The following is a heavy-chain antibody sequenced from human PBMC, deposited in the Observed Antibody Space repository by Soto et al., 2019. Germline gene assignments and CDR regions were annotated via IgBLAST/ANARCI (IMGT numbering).Heavy chain of an antibody. J-gene: IGHJ6*02. CDR1: GGSVSSGSYY. Sequence: SETLSLTCTVSGGSVSSGSYYWSWIRQPPGKGLEWIGYIYYSGNTNYNPSLKSRVTISADTSKNQFSLKLSSVTAADTAVYYCARPGYFDGMDVWGQGTTVTVSS. CDR3: ARPGYFDGMDV. CDR2: IYYSGNT. V-gene: IGHV4-61*01. D-gene: IGHD2-15*01.